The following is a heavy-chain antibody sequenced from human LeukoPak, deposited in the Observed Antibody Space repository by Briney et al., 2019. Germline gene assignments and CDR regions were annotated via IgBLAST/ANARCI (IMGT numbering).Heavy chain of an antibody. CDR1: GFTFGNFW. CDR3: ARVPSWKGYMDV. CDR2: MKGDASLI. D-gene: IGHD1-1*01. V-gene: IGHV3-7*03. J-gene: IGHJ6*03. Sequence: GGSLRLSCAASGFTFGNFWMSWVRQAPGRGLQWVASMKGDASLIYYVDSMKGRFTISRDNARNSLYLQMNSLRAEDTAVYYCARVPSWKGYMDVWGKGTTVTVSS.